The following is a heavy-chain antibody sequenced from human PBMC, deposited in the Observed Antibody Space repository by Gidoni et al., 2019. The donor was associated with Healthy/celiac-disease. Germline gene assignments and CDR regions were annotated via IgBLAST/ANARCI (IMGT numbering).Heavy chain of an antibody. D-gene: IGHD2-8*02. J-gene: IGHJ6*02. CDR2: IIPIFGPA. CDR1: GGTFSSYA. Sequence: GQRVQSGAAVKKHGSSVKVSCKAAGGTFSSYAISWVRQAPGQGLEWMGGIIPIFGPANYAQKFQGRVTITSDESTSTAYMELSSLRSEDTAVYYCASILVGMDVWGQGTTVTVSS. V-gene: IGHV1-69*01. CDR3: ASILVGMDV.